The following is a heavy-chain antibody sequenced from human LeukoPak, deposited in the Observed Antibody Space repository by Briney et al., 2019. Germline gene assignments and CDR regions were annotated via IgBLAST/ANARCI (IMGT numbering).Heavy chain of an antibody. CDR1: GFTFSSYA. J-gene: IGHJ4*02. Sequence: PGGSLRLSCAASGFTFSSYAMHWVRQAPGKGLEWVAVISYDGSNKYYADSVKGRFTISRDNSKNTLYLQMNSLRAEDTAVYYCAREEEWWLKNWGQGTLVTVSS. V-gene: IGHV3-30-3*01. CDR3: AREEEWWLKN. D-gene: IGHD2-8*01. CDR2: ISYDGSNK.